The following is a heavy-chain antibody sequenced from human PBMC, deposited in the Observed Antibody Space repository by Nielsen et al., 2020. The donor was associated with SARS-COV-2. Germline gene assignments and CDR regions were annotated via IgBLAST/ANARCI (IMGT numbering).Heavy chain of an antibody. J-gene: IGHJ4*02. Sequence: GGSLRLSCAASGFGFDDYAMHWVRQTAQKGLEWVAGISWASKNIDYGDSVKGRFTISRDNAKNSLYLQMNSLRPEDTGLYYCARVPYSGSYYGYFDYWGQGTLVTVSS. V-gene: IGHV3-9*01. CDR1: GFGFDDYA. D-gene: IGHD1-26*01. CDR3: ARVPYSGSYYGYFDY. CDR2: ISWASKNI.